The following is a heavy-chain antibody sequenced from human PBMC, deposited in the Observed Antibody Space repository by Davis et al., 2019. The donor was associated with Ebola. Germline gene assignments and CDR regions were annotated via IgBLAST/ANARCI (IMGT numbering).Heavy chain of an antibody. Sequence: ASVKVSCKASGGTFSSYAISWVRQAPGQGLEWMGWINPNSGGTNYAQKFQGRVTMTRDTSISTAYMELTRLTSDDTAVYYCAREPGDNWFDPWGQGTLVTVSS. D-gene: IGHD1-14*01. CDR3: AREPGDNWFDP. CDR1: GGTFSSYA. CDR2: INPNSGGT. V-gene: IGHV1-2*02. J-gene: IGHJ5*02.